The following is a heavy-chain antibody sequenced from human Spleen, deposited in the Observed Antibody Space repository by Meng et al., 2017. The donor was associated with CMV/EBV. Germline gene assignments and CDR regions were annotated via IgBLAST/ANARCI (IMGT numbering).Heavy chain of an antibody. CDR3: ARDRAYGSSSTKYYYYYGMDV. CDR2: IYYNGST. D-gene: IGHD6-6*01. J-gene: IGHJ6*02. V-gene: IGHV4-61*01. Sequence: SETLSLTCTVSGGSVSSGSYYWSWIRQPPGKGLEWIGYIYYNGSTNYNPSLKSRVTISVDTSKNQFSLKLNSVTAADTAAYYCARDRAYGSSSTKYYYYYGMDVWGQGTTVTVSS. CDR1: GGSVSSGSYY.